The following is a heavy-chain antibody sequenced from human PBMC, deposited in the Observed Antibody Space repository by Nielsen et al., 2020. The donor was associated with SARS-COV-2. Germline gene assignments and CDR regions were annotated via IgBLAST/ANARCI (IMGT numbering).Heavy chain of an antibody. V-gene: IGHV1-2*06. Sequence: ASVKVSCKASGYTFTGYYMHWVRQAPGQGLEWMGRINPNSGGTNYAQKFQGRVTMTRDTSISTAYMELSRLRSDDTAVYYCARRITMVRGVIPFDYWGQGTLVTVSS. D-gene: IGHD3-10*01. CDR2: INPNSGGT. CDR1: GYTFTGYY. J-gene: IGHJ4*02. CDR3: ARRITMVRGVIPFDY.